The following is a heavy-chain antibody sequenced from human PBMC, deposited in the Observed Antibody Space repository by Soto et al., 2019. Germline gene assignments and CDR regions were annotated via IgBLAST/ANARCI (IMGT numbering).Heavy chain of an antibody. J-gene: IGHJ4*02. Sequence: GGSLRLSCAASGFTFSNAWMSWVRQAPGKGLEWVGRIKSKTDGGTTDYAAPVKDRFTISRDDSKNTLYLQMNSLKTEDTAVYYCTTDILAGYSSSPFDYWGQGTLVTVSS. V-gene: IGHV3-15*01. CDR1: GFTFSNAW. D-gene: IGHD6-6*01. CDR3: TTDILAGYSSSPFDY. CDR2: IKSKTDGGTT.